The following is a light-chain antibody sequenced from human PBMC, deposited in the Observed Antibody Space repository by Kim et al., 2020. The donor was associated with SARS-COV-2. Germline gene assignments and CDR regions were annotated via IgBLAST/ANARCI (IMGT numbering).Light chain of an antibody. CDR3: QQYNAYPWT. CDR2: KAS. CDR1: QSVYTW. V-gene: IGKV1-5*03. Sequence: GSVGDRVTITCRASQSVYTWLAWYQQKPGKTPNLLIYKASYVQNGAPSRFSGSGSGTEFTLTINSLQPDDFATYYCQQYNAYPWTFGQGTKVDIK. J-gene: IGKJ1*01.